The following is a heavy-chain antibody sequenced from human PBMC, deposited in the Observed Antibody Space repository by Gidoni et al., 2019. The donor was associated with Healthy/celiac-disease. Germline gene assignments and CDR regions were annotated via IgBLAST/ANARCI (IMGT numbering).Heavy chain of an antibody. D-gene: IGHD6-13*01. V-gene: IGHV4-31*01. J-gene: IGHJ5*02. CDR2: IYYSGST. CDR1: GGSISRGGYY. Sequence: QVQLQESGPGLVQPSQTLSLTCTVSGGSISRGGYYWSWIRQHPGKGLEWIGYIYYSGSTYYNPSLKSLVTISVDTSKNQFSLKLSSVTAADTAVYYCARAIAAAGRLNWFDPWGQGTLVTVSS. CDR3: ARAIAAAGRLNWFDP.